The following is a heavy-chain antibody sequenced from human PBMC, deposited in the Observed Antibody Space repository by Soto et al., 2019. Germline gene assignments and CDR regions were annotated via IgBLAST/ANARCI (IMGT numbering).Heavy chain of an antibody. V-gene: IGHV4-4*02. D-gene: IGHD1-7*01. J-gene: IGHJ4*02. CDR3: ARSNWNYVRTLDY. CDR1: SVSVSGSYW. CDR2: IDHSGHT. Sequence: QVQIQESGPGLVKPLGTLSLACSVSSVSVSGSYWCAWVRQPPGKGLEWIGEIDHSGHTNYNPSLKSRVTMSLDNSKNQFSLNLRSVTAADTAVYYCARSNWNYVRTLDYWGQGTQVIVSS.